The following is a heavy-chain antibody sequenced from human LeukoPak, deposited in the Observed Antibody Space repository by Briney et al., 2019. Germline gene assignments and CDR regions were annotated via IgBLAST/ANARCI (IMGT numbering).Heavy chain of an antibody. Sequence: PSETLSLTCAVYGGSFSGYYWSWIRQPPGKGLEWIGEINHSGSTNYNPSLKSRVTISVDTSKNQFSLKLSSVTAADTAVYYCARGGTPVYGSGSYYKAWGQGTLVTVSS. CDR2: INHSGST. J-gene: IGHJ5*02. V-gene: IGHV4-34*01. D-gene: IGHD3-10*01. CDR1: GGSFSGYY. CDR3: ARGGTPVYGSGSYYKA.